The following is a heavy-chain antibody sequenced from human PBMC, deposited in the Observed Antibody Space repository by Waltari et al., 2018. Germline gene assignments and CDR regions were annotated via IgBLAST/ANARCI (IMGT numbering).Heavy chain of an antibody. CDR2: VDHSGSA. V-gene: IGHV4-34*01. Sequence: QLRLQQWGAGLLKPSETLSLNCAVSGGSFNGYYRSWIRQTPGKGLEWIGEVDHSGSANYSPSLKSRVTVSLDTSNKQVSLTLTSVTAADTGIYYCARDARDWEAVDNTYLDSWGQGTLVAVSS. CDR3: ARDARDWEAVDNTYLDS. J-gene: IGHJ4*02. D-gene: IGHD2-21*02. CDR1: GGSFNGYY.